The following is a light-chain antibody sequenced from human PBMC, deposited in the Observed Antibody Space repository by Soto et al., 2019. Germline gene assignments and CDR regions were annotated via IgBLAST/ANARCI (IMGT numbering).Light chain of an antibody. Sequence: SVLTQPASVPGSPGQSITISCNGTSSDVGSYNLVSWYQQHPGKAPKLMIYEGSKRPSGVSNRCSGSKSGNTASLTISGLQAEDEADYYCCSYAGSLYVFGTGTKVTVL. V-gene: IGLV2-23*01. CDR1: SSDVGSYNL. CDR2: EGS. CDR3: CSYAGSLYV. J-gene: IGLJ1*01.